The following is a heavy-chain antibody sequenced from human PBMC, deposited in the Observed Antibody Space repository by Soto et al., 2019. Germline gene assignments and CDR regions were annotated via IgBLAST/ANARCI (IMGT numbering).Heavy chain of an antibody. V-gene: IGHV1-3*04. CDR2: INTGNGNT. CDR3: ARAISGYVT. D-gene: IGHD5-12*01. CDR1: GITSTTYA. Sequence: QVQLVQSGAEVKKPGASVKVSCKASGITSTTYAIHWVRQAPGQGLEWMGWINTGNGNTRYSQRFLGRVSLTTDTSTSTGSNDLGSLTSEDPAVFFCARAISGYVTWGQGTLITVSS. J-gene: IGHJ5*02.